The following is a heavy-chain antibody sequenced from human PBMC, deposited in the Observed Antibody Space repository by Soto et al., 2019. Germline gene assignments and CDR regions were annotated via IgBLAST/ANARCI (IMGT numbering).Heavy chain of an antibody. CDR3: ARDSSSSHFDY. CDR2: IKQDGSEK. J-gene: IGHJ4*02. Sequence: EVQLVESGGGLVQPGGSLRLSCAASGFTFSSYWMSWVRQAPGKGLEWVANIKQDGSEKYYVDSVKGRFTISRDNAKNSLYLQMNSLSAEDTAVYSCARDSSSSHFDYLGQGTMVTVSS. CDR1: GFTFSSYW. D-gene: IGHD6-13*01. V-gene: IGHV3-7*01.